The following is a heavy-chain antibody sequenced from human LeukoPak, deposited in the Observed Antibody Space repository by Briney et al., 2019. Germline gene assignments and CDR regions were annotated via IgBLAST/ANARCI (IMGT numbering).Heavy chain of an antibody. J-gene: IGHJ4*02. Sequence: SETLSLTCAVYGGSFSGYYWSWIRQPPGKGLEWIGEINHSGSTNYNPSLKSRVTISVDTSKNQFSLKLSPVTAADTAVYYCARGLGGGQQLVLFDYWGQGTLVTVSS. D-gene: IGHD6-13*01. V-gene: IGHV4-34*01. CDR3: ARGLGGGQQLVLFDY. CDR2: INHSGST. CDR1: GGSFSGYY.